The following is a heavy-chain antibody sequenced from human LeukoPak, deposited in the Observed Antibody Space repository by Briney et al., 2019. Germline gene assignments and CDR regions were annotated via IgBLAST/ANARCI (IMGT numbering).Heavy chain of an antibody. CDR3: ARDNHFTMIVVVLDY. V-gene: IGHV3-7*01. J-gene: IGHJ4*02. CDR1: GFSFSTYW. D-gene: IGHD3-22*01. CDR2: IKQDGGEK. Sequence: GGSLRLSCVASGFSFSTYWMSWVRQAPGKGLEWVANIKQDGGEKYYVDSVKGRFTISRDNAKNSLYLQMNSLRAEDTAVYYCARDNHFTMIVVVLDYWGQGTLVTVSS.